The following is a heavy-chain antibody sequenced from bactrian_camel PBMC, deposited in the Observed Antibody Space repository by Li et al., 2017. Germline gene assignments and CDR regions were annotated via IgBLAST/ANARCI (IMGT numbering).Heavy chain of an antibody. Sequence: VQLVESGGGSVQAGGSLRLSCAHWKFSSGSYCMGWFRQAPGKELEEIASIGSDGVTNYADSVAGRFTISQNNAKDTVYLQMESLKFEDTAVYYCALAVPCMGWSMPAPKASDFGYWGQGTQVTVS. J-gene: IGHJ6*01. CDR3: ALAVPCMGWSMPAPKASDFGY. D-gene: IGHD6*01. CDR2: IGSDGVT. V-gene: IGHV3S55*01. CDR1: KFSSGSYC.